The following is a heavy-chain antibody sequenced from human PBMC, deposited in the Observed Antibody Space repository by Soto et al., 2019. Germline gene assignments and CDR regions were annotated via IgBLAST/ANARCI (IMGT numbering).Heavy chain of an antibody. V-gene: IGHV1-18*01. D-gene: IGHD3-10*01. Sequence: QVQLVQSGAEVKKPGASVKVSCKASGYTFTSYGISWVRQAPGQGLEWMGWISAYNGNTNYAQKLQGRVTMTTDTSTSTAYMELRSLRSEDTAVYSCANLNPDSYGSGSYYFAYWAREPWSPSPQ. CDR1: GYTFTSYG. CDR2: ISAYNGNT. CDR3: ANLNPDSYGSGSYYFAY. J-gene: IGHJ4*02.